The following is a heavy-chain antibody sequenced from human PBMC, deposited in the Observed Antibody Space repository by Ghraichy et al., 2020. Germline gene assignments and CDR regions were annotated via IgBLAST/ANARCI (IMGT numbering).Heavy chain of an antibody. D-gene: IGHD3-22*01. CDR1: GFTFSSYW. CDR2: IKTDGSTV. Sequence: GESLNISCEGSGFTFSSYWMHWVRQAPGEGLVWVARIKTDGSTVTYADSVRGRFTISRDNAKNILSLQMNSLRVDDTAVYYCARDLNWVLFDSWGQGTLVTVSS. V-gene: IGHV3-74*01. CDR3: ARDLNWVLFDS. J-gene: IGHJ4*02.